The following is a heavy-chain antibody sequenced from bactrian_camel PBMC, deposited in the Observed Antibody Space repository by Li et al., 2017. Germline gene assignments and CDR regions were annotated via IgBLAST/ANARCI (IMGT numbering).Heavy chain of an antibody. D-gene: IGHD2*01. CDR2: IGARGYGE. V-gene: IGHV3S40*01. Sequence: DVQLVESGGGLVQPGGSLRLSCAASGFTFSNYDMHWVRQAPGKGLEWVSCIGARGYGEYYADSVKGRFTVSRDNPKNTLYLRLNSLKTEDSAMYYCSKAVSGCGDSDYSIDSADRGQGTQVTVS. J-gene: IGHJ4*01. CDR1: GFTFSNYD.